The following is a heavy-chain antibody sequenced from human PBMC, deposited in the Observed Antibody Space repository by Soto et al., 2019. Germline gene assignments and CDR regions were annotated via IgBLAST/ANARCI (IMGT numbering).Heavy chain of an antibody. CDR2: IFSNDEK. Sequence: SGPTLVNPTETLTLTCTVSGFSLSNARMGVSWIRQPPGKALEWLAHIFSNDEKSYSTSLKSRLTISKDTSKSQVVLTMTNMDPVDTATYYCARIPEGPYGDYYILSKPYYYYGMDVWGQGTTVTSP. CDR1: GFSLSNARMG. D-gene: IGHD4-17*01. V-gene: IGHV2-26*01. J-gene: IGHJ6*02. CDR3: ARIPEGPYGDYYILSKPYYYYGMDV.